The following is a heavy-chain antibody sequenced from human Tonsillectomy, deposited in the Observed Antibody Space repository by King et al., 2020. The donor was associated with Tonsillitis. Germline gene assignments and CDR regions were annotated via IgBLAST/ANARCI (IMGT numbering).Heavy chain of an antibody. J-gene: IGHJ4*02. V-gene: IGHV3-43*01. Sequence: VQLVESGGVVVQPGVSLRLSCAASGFTFDNYAMHWIRQTPGKGLEWVSLITWDGGSTFYADYVKGRFTISRDNSKNSLYLQMNSLRSENSALYYCANENNTSFIYWGQGTLVTVAS. CDR1: GFTFDNYA. CDR3: ANENNTSFIY. D-gene: IGHD1-14*01. CDR2: ITWDGGST.